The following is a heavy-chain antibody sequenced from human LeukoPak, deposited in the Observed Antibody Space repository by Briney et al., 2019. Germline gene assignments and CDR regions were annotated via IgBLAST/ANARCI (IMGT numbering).Heavy chain of an antibody. V-gene: IGHV4-59*01. CDR1: GGSISGFY. CDR2: IYGSGTT. J-gene: IGHJ4*02. Sequence: PSETLSLTCSVSGGSISGFYWNWIRQPPGKGLEWIGYIYGSGTTNYNPSLKSRVTISVDTSKNQLSLKLTSVTAADTAVYYCARRHCGGLDFWSRGTLIAVSS. CDR3: ARRHCGGLDF. D-gene: IGHD2-21*02.